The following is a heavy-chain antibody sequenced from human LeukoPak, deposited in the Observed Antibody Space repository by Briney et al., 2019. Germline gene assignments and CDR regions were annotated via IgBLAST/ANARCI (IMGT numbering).Heavy chain of an antibody. Sequence: GGSLRLSCAASGFTFSHYWMHWVRQAPGKGLVWVSRINSDESSTNYADSVKGRFTISRDNAKNTLYLQMNSLRAEDTAVYYCARRSYDSSGYYMDWGQGTLVTVSS. CDR2: INSDESST. V-gene: IGHV3-74*01. CDR1: GFTFSHYW. CDR3: ARRSYDSSGYYMD. J-gene: IGHJ4*02. D-gene: IGHD3-22*01.